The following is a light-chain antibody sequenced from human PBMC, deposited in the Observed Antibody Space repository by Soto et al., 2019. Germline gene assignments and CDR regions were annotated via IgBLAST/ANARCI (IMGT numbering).Light chain of an antibody. Sequence: QSVLTQPPSASGAPGQTVTISCTGNSYDIGAVHHVPWYQQILGAAPKLLIFANNMRPTGIPERFSGSKSGISASLAITGLQPEEEANCYSHSYDNSQGGSEAFGGGTKLTVL. V-gene: IGLV1-40*01. J-gene: IGLJ3*02. CDR3: HSYDNSQGGSEA. CDR2: ANN. CDR1: SYDIGAVHH.